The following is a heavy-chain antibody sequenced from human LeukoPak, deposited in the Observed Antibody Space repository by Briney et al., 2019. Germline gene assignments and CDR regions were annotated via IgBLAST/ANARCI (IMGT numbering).Heavy chain of an antibody. CDR3: ARDTGGNLYGMDV. CDR2: IYYSGST. CDR1: GGSISSYY. Sequence: PSETLPLTCTVSGGSISSYYWSWIRQPPGKGLEWIGYIYYSGSTNYNPSLKSRVTISVDTSKNQFSLKLSSVTAADTAVYYCARDTGGNLYGMDVWGQGTTVTVSS. J-gene: IGHJ6*02. V-gene: IGHV4-59*01. D-gene: IGHD3-10*01.